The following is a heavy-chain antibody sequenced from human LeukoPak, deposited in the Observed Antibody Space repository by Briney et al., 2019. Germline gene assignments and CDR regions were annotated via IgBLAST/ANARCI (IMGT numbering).Heavy chain of an antibody. J-gene: IGHJ4*02. CDR2: IWYDGNNR. CDR3: ARDCCGGNSHLFDS. Sequence: GGSLRLSCTASGLTFSRHGMHWVRQAPGKGREWVAIIWYDGNNRYYTDSVKGRFTIYRDNSKDTLYLQMNSLRAEDTAVYYCARDCCGGNSHLFDSWGQGTLVTVSS. CDR1: GLTFSRHG. V-gene: IGHV3-33*01. D-gene: IGHD4-23*01.